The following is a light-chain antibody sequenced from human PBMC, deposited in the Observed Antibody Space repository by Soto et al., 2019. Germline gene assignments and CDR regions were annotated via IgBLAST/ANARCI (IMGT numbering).Light chain of an antibody. Sequence: QSVLTQPASVSGSLGQSITISCTGTRSDIGIYNYVSWYQQHPGKAPKLMICEVSNRPSGISSRFSGSKSGNTASLTISGLRAEDEADYYCTSFTTTNIWVFGGGTQLTVL. CDR2: EVS. V-gene: IGLV2-14*01. CDR3: TSFTTTNIWV. CDR1: RSDIGIYNY. J-gene: IGLJ3*02.